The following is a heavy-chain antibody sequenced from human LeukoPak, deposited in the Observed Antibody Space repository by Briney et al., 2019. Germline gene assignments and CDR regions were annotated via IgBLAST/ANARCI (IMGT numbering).Heavy chain of an antibody. V-gene: IGHV4-39*07. Sequence: GSLRLSCAASGFTFNTYEMNWIRQPPGKGLEWIGSIYYSGSTYYNPSLKSRVTISVDTSKNQFSLKLSSVTAADTAVYYCARGGGSYYWRFDYWGQGTLVTVSS. CDR1: GFTFNTYE. J-gene: IGHJ4*02. CDR2: IYYSGST. D-gene: IGHD1-26*01. CDR3: ARGGGSYYWRFDY.